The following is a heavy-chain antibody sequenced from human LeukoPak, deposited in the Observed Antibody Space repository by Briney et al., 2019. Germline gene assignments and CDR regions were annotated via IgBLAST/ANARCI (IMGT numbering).Heavy chain of an antibody. CDR3: ARREMAMNGGDAFDI. D-gene: IGHD5-24*01. Sequence: AGGSLRLSCVASGFTFSSYAMHWVRQTPGKGLEYVSGINSNGGSTHYANSVKGRFTISRDNSKHTLYLQMGSLRTEDMAVYYCARREMAMNGGDAFDIWGQGTMVTVSS. CDR2: INSNGGST. V-gene: IGHV3-64*01. CDR1: GFTFSSYA. J-gene: IGHJ3*02.